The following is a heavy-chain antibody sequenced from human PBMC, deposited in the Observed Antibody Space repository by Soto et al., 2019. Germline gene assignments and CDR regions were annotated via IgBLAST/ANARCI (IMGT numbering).Heavy chain of an antibody. CDR3: AHGDPLDFHY. CDR1: GFSLSSSGVA. V-gene: IGHV2-5*01. CDR2: IYWNGIE. Sequence: QITLKESGPTLVKPTQTLTLTCTFSGFSLSSSGVAVGWIRQPPGKALEWLALIYWNGIERYSPSLKSRLTSTKDTSKNQVVVTMINMDPVDTATYFCAHGDPLDFHYWGQGTLVTVSP. D-gene: IGHD3-10*01. J-gene: IGHJ4*02.